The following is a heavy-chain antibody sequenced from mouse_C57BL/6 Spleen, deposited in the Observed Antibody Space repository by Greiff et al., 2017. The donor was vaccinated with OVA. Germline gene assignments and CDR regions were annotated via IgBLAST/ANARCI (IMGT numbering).Heavy chain of an antibody. Sequence: EVKLVESGGGLVKPGGSLKLSCAASGFTFSDYGMHWVRQAPEKGLEWVAYISSGSSTIYYADTVKGRFTISRDNAKNTLFLQMTSLRSEDTAMYYCATYSNSPWFAYWGQGTLVTVSA. CDR2: ISSGSSTI. V-gene: IGHV5-17*01. CDR1: GFTFSDYG. CDR3: ATYSNSPWFAY. D-gene: IGHD2-5*01. J-gene: IGHJ3*01.